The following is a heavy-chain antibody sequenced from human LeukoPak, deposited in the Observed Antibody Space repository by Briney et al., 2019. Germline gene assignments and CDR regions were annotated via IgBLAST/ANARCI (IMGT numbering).Heavy chain of an antibody. Sequence: PSETLSLTCTVSGGSINSGSYYWSWIRQPAGRGLEWIGRIFTSGSTSGSPNYNPSLKSRVTMSVDTSNNQFSLKLSSVTAADTAVYFCARDMTYCGGDCYWNWLDPWGQGTLVTVSS. D-gene: IGHD2-21*02. V-gene: IGHV4-61*02. CDR1: GGSINSGSYY. CDR3: ARDMTYCGGDCYWNWLDP. CDR2: IFTSGSTSGSP. J-gene: IGHJ5*02.